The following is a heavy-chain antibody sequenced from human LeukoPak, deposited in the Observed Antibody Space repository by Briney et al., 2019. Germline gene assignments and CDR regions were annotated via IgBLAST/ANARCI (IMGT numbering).Heavy chain of an antibody. J-gene: IGHJ4*02. CDR3: ASGGSESYSGY. Sequence: TGESLKISCKCSGYRFTSYWIGWVRQMPGKGPEWMGIIYPGDSDTTYRPSFQGQVTISADKSISTAYLQWSSLKASDTAIYCCASGGSESYSGYWGQGTLVTVSS. V-gene: IGHV5-51*01. D-gene: IGHD1-26*01. CDR1: GYRFTSYW. CDR2: IYPGDSDT.